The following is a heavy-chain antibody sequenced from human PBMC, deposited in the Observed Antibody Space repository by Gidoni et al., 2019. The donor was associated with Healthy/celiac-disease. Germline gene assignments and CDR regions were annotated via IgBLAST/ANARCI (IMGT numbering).Heavy chain of an antibody. J-gene: IGHJ3*02. CDR2: ISGSGGST. D-gene: IGHD6-13*01. Sequence: APGEGLEWVSAISGSGGSTYYADSVKGRFTISRDNSKNTLYLQMNSLSAEDTAVYYCSKDLGLGSSSWYDAFDIWGQGTMVTVSS. V-gene: IGHV3-23*01. CDR3: SKDLGLGSSSWYDAFDI.